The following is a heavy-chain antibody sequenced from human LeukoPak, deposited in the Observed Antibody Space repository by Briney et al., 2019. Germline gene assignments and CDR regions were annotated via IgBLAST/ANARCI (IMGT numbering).Heavy chain of an antibody. CDR2: INPNSGGT. CDR3: ARERYYGSGSYLDY. CDR1: GYTFTGYY. Sequence: VASVKVSCKASGYTFTGYYMHWVRQAPGQGLEWMGWINPNSGGTNYAQKFQGRVTMTRDTSTSTAYMELSRLRSDDTAVYYCARERYYGSGSYLDYWGQGTLVTVSS. D-gene: IGHD3-10*01. V-gene: IGHV1-2*02. J-gene: IGHJ4*02.